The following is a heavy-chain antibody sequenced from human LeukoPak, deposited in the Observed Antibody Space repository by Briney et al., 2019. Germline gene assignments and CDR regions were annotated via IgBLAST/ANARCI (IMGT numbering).Heavy chain of an antibody. J-gene: IGHJ4*02. CDR3: ERFSLYDNSGYYSWLFDF. CDR1: GFTFSTSW. D-gene: IGHD3-22*01. Sequence: GGSLRLSCAASGFTFSTSWMSWVRQAPGKGLEWVANIQQDGSAKYYVDSVKGRFTISRDNAKNSLYLQMNSLRAEDTAVYYCERFSLYDNSGYYSWLFDFWGQGTLVTVSS. V-gene: IGHV3-7*01. CDR2: IQQDGSAK.